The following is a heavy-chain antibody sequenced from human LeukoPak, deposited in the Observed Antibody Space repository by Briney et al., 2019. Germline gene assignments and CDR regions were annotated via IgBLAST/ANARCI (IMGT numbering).Heavy chain of an antibody. J-gene: IGHJ4*02. D-gene: IGHD6-19*01. CDR1: GFIYSSYA. CDR3: AKDRGWYWGKDFDY. CDR2: ISGSGGGT. V-gene: IGHV3-23*01. Sequence: GGSLRLSCAASGFIYSSYAMSWVRRAPGKGLEWVSSISGSGGGTYYADSVKGRFTISRDNSKNTLYLQVNSLRAEDTAVYYCAKDRGWYWGKDFDYWGQGTLVTVSS.